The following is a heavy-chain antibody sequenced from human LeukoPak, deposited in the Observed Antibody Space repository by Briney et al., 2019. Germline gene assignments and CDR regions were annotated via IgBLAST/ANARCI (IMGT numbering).Heavy chain of an antibody. V-gene: IGHV3-33*01. J-gene: IGHJ3*01. Sequence: EGSLRLSCAASGFTFSTYGMHWVRQAPGKGLEWVTVIWHDGSHKDYADSVKGRFTISRDNSKNTLYLQMNDLRAEDTAVYFCVRGWGSNVYASAFDVWGQGTMVTVSS. D-gene: IGHD3-16*01. CDR1: GFTFSTYG. CDR2: IWHDGSHK. CDR3: VRGWGSNVYASAFDV.